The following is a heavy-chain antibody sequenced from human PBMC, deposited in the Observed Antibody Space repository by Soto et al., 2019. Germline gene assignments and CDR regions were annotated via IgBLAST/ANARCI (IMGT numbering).Heavy chain of an antibody. D-gene: IGHD4-4*01. CDR2: IIPMYNKP. CDR1: GGTFTTYA. J-gene: IGHJ6*02. Sequence: QVQLVQSGAEVKKPGSSVRVSCQASGGTFTTYAFNWVRQAPGQGLEWMGGIIPMYNKPNYAPNFLGRVTISAYPSTSTAYMELTTLRSEDTAVYFCARGYSGGYYYAMDVWSQGTTVTVSS. V-gene: IGHV1-69*01. CDR3: ARGYSGGYYYAMDV.